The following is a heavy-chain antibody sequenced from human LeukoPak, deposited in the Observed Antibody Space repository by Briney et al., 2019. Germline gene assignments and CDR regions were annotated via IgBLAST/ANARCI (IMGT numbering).Heavy chain of an antibody. CDR2: ISYDGSNK. CDR1: GFTFSSYA. D-gene: IGHD3-22*01. Sequence: PGGSLRLSCAASGFTFSSYAMHWVRQAPGKGLEWVAVISYDGSNKYYADSVKGRFTISRDNSKNTLYLQMNSLRAEDTAVYYCARDPYYYYSSGYSYYFDYWGQGTLVSVSS. J-gene: IGHJ4*02. V-gene: IGHV3-30-3*01. CDR3: ARDPYYYYSSGYSYYFDY.